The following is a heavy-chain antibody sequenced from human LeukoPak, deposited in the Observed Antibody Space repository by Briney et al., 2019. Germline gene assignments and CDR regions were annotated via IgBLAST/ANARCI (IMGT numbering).Heavy chain of an antibody. CDR3: ARQATRWEDWFDP. D-gene: IGHD1-26*01. J-gene: IGHJ5*02. V-gene: IGHV4-59*08. CDR1: GGSISSSY. CDR2: LSFRGST. Sequence: SETLSLTCTVSGGSISSSYWSWIRQPPGKGLEWIGHLSFRGSTKYNPSLQSRVTISTDTSKNQLSLTLTSVTAADTAIYYCARQATRWEDWFDPWGQGTLVTVSS.